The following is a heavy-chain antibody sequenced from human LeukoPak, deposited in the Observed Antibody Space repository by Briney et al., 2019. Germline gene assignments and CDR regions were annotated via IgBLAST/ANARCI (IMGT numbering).Heavy chain of an antibody. CDR1: GFTFSSYA. CDR2: ISYDGSNK. V-gene: IGHV3-30*04. CDR3: ARSYDSSGYYFSYFDY. J-gene: IGHJ4*02. D-gene: IGHD3-22*01. Sequence: PGRSLSLSCAASGFTFSSYAMHWVRQAPGKGLEWVAVISYDGSNKYYADSVKGRFTISRDNSKNTLYLQMNSLRAEDTAVYYCARSYDSSGYYFSYFDYCGQGTLVTVSS.